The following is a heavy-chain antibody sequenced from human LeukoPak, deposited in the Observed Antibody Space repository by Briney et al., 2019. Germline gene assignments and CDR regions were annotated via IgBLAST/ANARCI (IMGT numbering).Heavy chain of an antibody. CDR1: GGSIRSYY. CDR2: IYYSGST. J-gene: IGHJ4*02. CDR3: ARGFDY. Sequence: SETLSLTCTVSGGSIRSYYWSWIRQPPGKGLEWIGYIYYSGSTNYNPSLKSRVTISVDTSKNQFSLKLSSVTAADTAVYYCARGFDYWGQGTLVTVSS. V-gene: IGHV4-59*08.